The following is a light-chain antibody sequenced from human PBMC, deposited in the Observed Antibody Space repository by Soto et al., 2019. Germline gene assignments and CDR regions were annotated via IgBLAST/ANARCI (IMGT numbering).Light chain of an antibody. CDR2: AAS. CDR3: QKYYSYPLT. Sequence: AIRMTQSPSSLSASTGDRVTITCRASQGISSYLAWYQQKPGKAPKLLIYAASTLQSGVPSRFSGSVSGTDFTLTISCLQSEDFATYYCQKYYSYPLTFGGGTKVEIK. CDR1: QGISSY. J-gene: IGKJ4*01. V-gene: IGKV1-8*01.